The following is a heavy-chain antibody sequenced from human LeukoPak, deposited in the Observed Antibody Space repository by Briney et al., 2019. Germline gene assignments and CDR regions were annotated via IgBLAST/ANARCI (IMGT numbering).Heavy chain of an antibody. CDR2: IYSGGST. Sequence: GGSLRLSCAASGFTVSSNYMSWVRQAPGKGLEWVSVIYSGGSTYYADSVKGRFTISRDNSKNTLYLQMNSLRAEDTAVYYCARGGIAAAHHFDYWGQGTLVTVSS. D-gene: IGHD6-13*01. J-gene: IGHJ4*02. CDR3: ARGGIAAAHHFDY. V-gene: IGHV3-53*01. CDR1: GFTVSSNY.